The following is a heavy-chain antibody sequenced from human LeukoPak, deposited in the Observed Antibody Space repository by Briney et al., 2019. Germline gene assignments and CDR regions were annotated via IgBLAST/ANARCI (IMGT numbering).Heavy chain of an antibody. D-gene: IGHD3-3*01. J-gene: IGHJ4*02. CDR2: IYYSGST. CDR1: GGSISSYY. V-gene: IGHV4-59*01. Sequence: SETLSLTCTVSGGSISSYYWSWIRQPPGKRLEWIGHIYYSGSTNYNPSLKSRVTISVDTSKNQFSLKLSSVTAADTAVYYCAGRSSIWSGYQDTLYYFDSWGPGTLVTVSS. CDR3: AGRSSIWSGYQDTLYYFDS.